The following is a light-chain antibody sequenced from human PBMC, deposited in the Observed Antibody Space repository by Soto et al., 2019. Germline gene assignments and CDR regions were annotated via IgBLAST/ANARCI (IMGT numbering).Light chain of an antibody. CDR2: AVS. J-gene: IGLJ3*02. Sequence: QSALTQPASVSGSPGQSITISCTGTSSDIGAYNYVAWYQHHPGKAPRLLINAVSNRPSGISNRFSGSKSGNVASLTISGLLAEDEAEYYCSSSTTSSTLVFGGGTKLTVL. V-gene: IGLV2-14*01. CDR1: SSDIGAYNY. CDR3: SSSTTSSTLV.